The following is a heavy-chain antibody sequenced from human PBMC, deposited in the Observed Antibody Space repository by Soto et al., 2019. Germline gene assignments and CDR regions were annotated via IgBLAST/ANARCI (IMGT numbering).Heavy chain of an antibody. CDR3: ASFFWSGSRIPYYYYMEV. D-gene: IGHD3-3*01. CDR1: GYTFTSYD. Sequence: ASVKVSCKASGYTFTSYDINWVRQATGQGLEWMGWMNPNSGNTGYAQKFQGRVTMTRNTSISTAYMELSSLRSEDTAVYYCASFFWSGSRIPYYYYMEVWGKGNTVTVTS. CDR2: MNPNSGNT. J-gene: IGHJ6*03. V-gene: IGHV1-8*02.